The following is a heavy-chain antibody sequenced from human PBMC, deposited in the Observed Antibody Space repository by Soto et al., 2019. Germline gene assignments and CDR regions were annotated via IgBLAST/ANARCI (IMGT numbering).Heavy chain of an antibody. Sequence: QVQLVQSGAEVKKPGASVKVSCKASGYTFNNYGISWVRQAPGQGLEWMGWIGPYNGNTDHAQNFQGRDTMTTDTAMNTAYMELRSLRSDDTALYYCARCYCSVGSCYTCWHFDLWGRGTLVTVSS. CDR1: GYTFNNYG. CDR2: IGPYNGNT. V-gene: IGHV1-18*01. CDR3: ARCYCSVGSCYTCWHFDL. J-gene: IGHJ2*01. D-gene: IGHD2-15*01.